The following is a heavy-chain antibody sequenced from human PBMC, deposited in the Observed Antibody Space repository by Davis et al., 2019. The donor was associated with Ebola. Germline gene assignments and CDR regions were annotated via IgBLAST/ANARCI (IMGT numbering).Heavy chain of an antibody. CDR3: ARRLADYYDSSGYYILGEYYFDY. D-gene: IGHD3-22*01. CDR2: IYYSGST. J-gene: IGHJ4*02. Sequence: PSETLSLTCTVSGGSISSGGYYWSWIRQPPGKGLEWIGYIYYSGSTNYNPSLKSRVTISVDTSKNQFSLKLSSVTAADTAVYYCARRLADYYDSSGYYILGEYYFDYWGQGTLVTVSS. CDR1: GGSISSGGYY. V-gene: IGHV4-61*08.